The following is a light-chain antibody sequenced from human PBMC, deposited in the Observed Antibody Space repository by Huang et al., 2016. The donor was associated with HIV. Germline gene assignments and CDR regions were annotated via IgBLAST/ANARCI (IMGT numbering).Light chain of an antibody. CDR1: QSLLHSNGYNY. CDR2: LSA. J-gene: IGKJ5*01. V-gene: IGKV2-28*01. Sequence: DIVMTQSPLSLPVTPGEPASISCRSSQSLLHSNGYNYLDWYLQKPGQSPQLLMYLSANRAFGVPDMFSGSGSVVDFTLKISRVEADDAGVYYCMQSLQTPRTFGQGTRLEIK. CDR3: MQSLQTPRT.